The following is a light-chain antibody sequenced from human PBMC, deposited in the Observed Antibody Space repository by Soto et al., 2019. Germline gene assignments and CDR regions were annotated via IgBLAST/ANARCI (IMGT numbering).Light chain of an antibody. J-gene: IGKJ5*01. V-gene: IGKV3-20*01. Sequence: IVVTQSPATVSLSPWARASLSCRASQSLSSSQLAWYQQKPGQAPRLLVHDASSRATGIPDRFSGGGSGTDFTLTISRLEPEDFAVYYCQHYSSSPPAITFGQGTRLEIK. CDR2: DAS. CDR3: QHYSSSPPAIT. CDR1: QSLSSSQ.